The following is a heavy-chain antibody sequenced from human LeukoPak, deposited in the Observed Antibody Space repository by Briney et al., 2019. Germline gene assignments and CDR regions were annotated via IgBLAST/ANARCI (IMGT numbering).Heavy chain of an antibody. Sequence: PGGSLILSCEASGFTFSNYGMNWVRQAPGKGLGWVSFTDTSGNYIYCGDSVKGRFTISRDNARNLLFLQMNGLRAEDTAVYYCARGRSITLLRGVAMSDGFDIWGQGAMVAVSS. CDR1: GFTFSNYG. D-gene: IGHD3-10*01. J-gene: IGHJ3*02. V-gene: IGHV3-21*06. CDR3: ARGRSITLLRGVAMSDGFDI. CDR2: TDTSGNYI.